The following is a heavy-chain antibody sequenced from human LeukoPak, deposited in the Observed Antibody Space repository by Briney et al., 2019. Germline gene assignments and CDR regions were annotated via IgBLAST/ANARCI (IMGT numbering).Heavy chain of an antibody. CDR2: ISGYNGNT. V-gene: IGHV1-18*01. CDR1: GYTFTSYG. D-gene: IGHD2-2*01. J-gene: IGHJ4*02. CDR3: ARAAEDCSSTRCYAGVDY. Sequence: GASVKVSCKASGYTFTSYGISWVRQAPGQGLEWMGWISGYNGNTNYAQILQGRVTMTTDTSTSTAYMELRSLRSDDTAVYYCARAAEDCSSTRCYAGVDYWGQGTLVTVSS.